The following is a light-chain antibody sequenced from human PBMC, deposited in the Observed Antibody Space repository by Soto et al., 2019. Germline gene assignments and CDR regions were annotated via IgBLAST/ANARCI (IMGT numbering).Light chain of an antibody. J-gene: IGLJ2*01. CDR2: EGS. CDR3: CSYAGSSTVV. Sequence: QSVLTQPASVSGSPGQSITISCTGTSSDVGSYNLVSWYQQHPGKAPKLMIYEGSKRPSGVSNRFSGSKSGNTASLTISGLQAEDEADYYCCSYAGSSTVVFGGGTKVIV. V-gene: IGLV2-23*01. CDR1: SSDVGSYNL.